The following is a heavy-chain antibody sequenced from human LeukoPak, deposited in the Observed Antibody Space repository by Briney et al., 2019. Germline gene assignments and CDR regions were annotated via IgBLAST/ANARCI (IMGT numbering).Heavy chain of an antibody. V-gene: IGHV4-4*07. CDR2: TYSSGDT. D-gene: IGHD3-10*01. CDR1: GGSISSYY. J-gene: IGHJ4*02. CDR3: ARDVGSGGGTFPTYHFDF. Sequence: SETLSLTCTVSGGSISSYYWDWIRQPAGKGLEWIGRTYSSGDTNYNPSLKSRVTMSVDTSKNQFSLRLSSLTAADTAVYYCARDVGSGGGTFPTYHFDFWGQGTLVTVSS.